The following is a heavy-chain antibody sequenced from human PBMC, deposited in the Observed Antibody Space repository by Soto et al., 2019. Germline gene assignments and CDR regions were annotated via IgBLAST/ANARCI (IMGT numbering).Heavy chain of an antibody. CDR2: ITADNGET. CDR1: GYTFTMYG. CDR3: ARRTLGSSVGVGDY. D-gene: IGHD7-27*01. Sequence: QVQLVQSEAEVRKPGASVKVSCKTSGYTFTMYGISWVRQAPGQGLEWLGWITADNGETKYAQTVQDRVTMTMDTSTTTVYMEMRSLTSDDTAVYYCARRTLGSSVGVGDYWGQGTLVTVSS. J-gene: IGHJ4*02. V-gene: IGHV1-18*01.